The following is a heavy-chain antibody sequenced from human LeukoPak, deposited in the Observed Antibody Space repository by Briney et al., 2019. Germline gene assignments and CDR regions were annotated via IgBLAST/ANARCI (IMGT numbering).Heavy chain of an antibody. CDR1: GFXFSSYE. V-gene: IGHV3-48*03. CDR2: ISSSGSNI. CDR3: ARGWGDY. J-gene: IGHJ4*02. D-gene: IGHD3-16*01. Sequence: GGSLRLSCAASGFXFSSYEINWVRQAPGKGLEWVSYISSSGSNIYYADPVKGRFTISRDNAKNSLYLQMNSLRAEDTAVYYCARGWGDYWGQGTLVTVSS.